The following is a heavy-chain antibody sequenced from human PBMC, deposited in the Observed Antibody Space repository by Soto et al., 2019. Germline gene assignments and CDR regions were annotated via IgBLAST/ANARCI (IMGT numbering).Heavy chain of an antibody. V-gene: IGHV3-48*03. Sequence: PGGSLRLSCAASGFTFSSYEMNWVRQAPGKGLEWVSYISSSGSTIYYADSVKGRFTISRDNAKNSLYLQMNSLRAEDTAVYYCASSPVYGDYEGVVDYWGQGTLVTVSS. CDR1: GFTFSSYE. J-gene: IGHJ4*02. CDR2: ISSSGSTI. CDR3: ASSPVYGDYEGVVDY. D-gene: IGHD4-17*01.